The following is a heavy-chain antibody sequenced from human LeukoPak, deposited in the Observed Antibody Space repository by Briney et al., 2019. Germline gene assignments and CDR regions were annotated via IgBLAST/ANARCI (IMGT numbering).Heavy chain of an antibody. Sequence: GSLRLSCAASGFTFSSYGMSWVRPAPGKGLEWVSAISGSGGSTYYADSVKGRFTISRDNSKNTLYLQMNSLRAEDTAVYYCAKDPYYYDSSGYYLEWVFDYWGQGTLVTVSS. V-gene: IGHV3-23*01. CDR1: GFTFSSYG. D-gene: IGHD3-22*01. CDR3: AKDPYYYDSSGYYLEWVFDY. CDR2: ISGSGGST. J-gene: IGHJ4*02.